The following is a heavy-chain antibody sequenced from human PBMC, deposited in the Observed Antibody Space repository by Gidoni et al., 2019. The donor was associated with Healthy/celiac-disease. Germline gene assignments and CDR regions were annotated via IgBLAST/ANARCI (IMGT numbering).Heavy chain of an antibody. V-gene: IGHV3-30*01. CDR2: ITYDGSNK. Sequence: QVQLVESGGGVVQPGRPLRLFCAASGLPFSSYAMHWLRQASGRRLEWVAVITYDGSNKYYAESVKGRFTISRDKSKNTLYLQMNSLRAEDTAVDYCARDALDCSGGSCQRPNWFDPWGQGTLVTVSS. CDR3: ARDALDCSGGSCQRPNWFDP. J-gene: IGHJ5*02. D-gene: IGHD2-15*01. CDR1: GLPFSSYA.